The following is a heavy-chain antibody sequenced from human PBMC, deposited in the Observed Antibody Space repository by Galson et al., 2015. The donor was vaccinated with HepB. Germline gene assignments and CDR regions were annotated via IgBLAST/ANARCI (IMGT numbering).Heavy chain of an antibody. CDR2: FDPEDGET. CDR1: GGTFSSYA. V-gene: IGHV1-24*01. J-gene: IGHJ5*02. CDR3: AAGHSSTSANWFDP. Sequence: SVKVSCKASGGTFSSYAISWVRQAPGQGLEWMGGFDPEDGETIYAQKFQGRVTMTEDTSTDTAYMELSSLRSEDTAVYYCAAGHSSTSANWFDPWGQGTLVTVSS. D-gene: IGHD2-2*01.